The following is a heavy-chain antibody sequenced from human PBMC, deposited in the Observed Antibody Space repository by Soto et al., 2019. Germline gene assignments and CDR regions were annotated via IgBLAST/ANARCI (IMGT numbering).Heavy chain of an antibody. Sequence: SETLSLTCIVSGGSISSSSFYWGWIRQPPGKGLSWIGNIYYSGTTDYNPSLKSRVTVSTDTSRNQLSLTLSSVTAADTAVYYCAAAELIEYSSSAPDYWGQGTLVTVSS. J-gene: IGHJ4*02. V-gene: IGHV4-39*01. CDR2: IYYSGTT. CDR3: AAAELIEYSSSAPDY. CDR1: GGSISSSSFY. D-gene: IGHD6-6*01.